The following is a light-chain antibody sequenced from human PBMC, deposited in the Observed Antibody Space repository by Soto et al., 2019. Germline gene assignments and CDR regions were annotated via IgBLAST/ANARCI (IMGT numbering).Light chain of an antibody. Sequence: QFALTQPRSVSGSPGQSVTISCTGTSSDVGGYNDVSWCQQHPGKAPKLMIYDVSKRPSGVPDRFSGSKSGNTASLTISGLQAEDEADYYCCSYAGSYGFVFGTGTKATVL. J-gene: IGLJ1*01. CDR2: DVS. V-gene: IGLV2-11*01. CDR3: CSYAGSYGFV. CDR1: SSDVGGYND.